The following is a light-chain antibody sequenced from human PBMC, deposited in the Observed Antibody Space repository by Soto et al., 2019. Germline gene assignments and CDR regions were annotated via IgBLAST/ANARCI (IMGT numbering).Light chain of an antibody. CDR1: SSDVGLYNY. V-gene: IGLV2-11*01. Sequence: QPVLTQPRSVSGSPGQSVTISCTGTSSDVGLYNYVSWYQQHPGKAPKLIIYDVSKRPSGVPDRFSGSKSGNTASLTISGLQAEDEGEYFCCSYGGSYTPYVFGTGTKLTVL. J-gene: IGLJ1*01. CDR3: CSYGGSYTPYV. CDR2: DVS.